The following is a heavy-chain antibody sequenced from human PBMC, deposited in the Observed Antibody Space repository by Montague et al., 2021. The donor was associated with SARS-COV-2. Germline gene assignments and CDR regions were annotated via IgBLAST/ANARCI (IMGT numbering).Heavy chain of an antibody. CDR1: GGSISSYY. Sequence: SETLSLTCTVSGGSISSYYWSWIRQPAGKGLEWIGRIYTSGSTNYNPSLKSRVTMSVDTSKNQFSLKLSSVTAADTAVYYCARDYWSSSWYGKPYYYYYGMDVWGQGTTVTVSS. V-gene: IGHV4-4*07. D-gene: IGHD6-13*01. CDR2: IYTSGST. J-gene: IGHJ6*02. CDR3: ARDYWSSSWYGKPYYYYYGMDV.